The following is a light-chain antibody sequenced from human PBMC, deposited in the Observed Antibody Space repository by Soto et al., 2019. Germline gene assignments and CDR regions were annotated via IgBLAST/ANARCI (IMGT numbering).Light chain of an antibody. CDR1: QTISNT. V-gene: IGKV3-15*01. CDR3: QYYNNWLAT. Sequence: EVVMTQSPATLSVSPGYKFSISCRANQTISNTLAWYQQKPGQAPRLLIYAASTRATGVSARFSGSGSGTEFTLTISSLQSEDFTIYYCQYYNNWLATFGGGTKVAIK. J-gene: IGKJ4*01. CDR2: AAS.